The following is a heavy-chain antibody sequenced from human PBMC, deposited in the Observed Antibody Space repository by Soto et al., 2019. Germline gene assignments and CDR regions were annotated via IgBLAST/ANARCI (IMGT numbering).Heavy chain of an antibody. J-gene: IGHJ4*02. Sequence: QVQLVQSGAEVKKPGASVRVSCQPSGYTLRNDAIPWVRQSAGQSLEWLAWIDPVSGRATYSQKVQGRIIVTRDNSATTFYMDLPRLTSEDTAVYFCTRDLNGGNPFDYWGQGALVIVSS. CDR2: IDPVSGRA. D-gene: IGHD2-8*01. CDR1: GYTLRNDA. CDR3: TRDLNGGNPFDY. V-gene: IGHV1-3*01.